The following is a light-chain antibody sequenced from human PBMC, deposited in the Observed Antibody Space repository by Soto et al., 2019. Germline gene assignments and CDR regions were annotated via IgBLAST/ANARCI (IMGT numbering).Light chain of an antibody. CDR1: SSNIGSNY. V-gene: IGLV1-44*01. J-gene: IGLJ1*01. Sequence: QSALTQPPSASGTPGQRVTISCSGSSSNIGSNYVNWYQQLPGTAPKLLVHTNNQRPSGVPDRFSGSKSGTSASLAISGLQSEDEADYYCAAWDGSLMWVFGTGTKDTVL. CDR2: TNN. CDR3: AAWDGSLMWV.